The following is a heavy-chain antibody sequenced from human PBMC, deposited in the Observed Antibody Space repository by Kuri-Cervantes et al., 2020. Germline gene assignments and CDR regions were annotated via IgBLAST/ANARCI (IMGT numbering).Heavy chain of an antibody. CDR2: ISYGGSNK. J-gene: IGHJ3*02. CDR3: AKGAHYYDSSDDAFDI. V-gene: IGHV3-30-3*01. D-gene: IGHD3-22*01. CDR1: GFTFSSYA. Sequence: LSLTCAASGFTFSSYAMHWVRPAPGKGLEWVAVISYGGSNKYYADAVKGRFTSSRDNSKNALYPQMNSLRAEDTAVYYCAKGAHYYDSSDDAFDIWGQGTMVTVSS.